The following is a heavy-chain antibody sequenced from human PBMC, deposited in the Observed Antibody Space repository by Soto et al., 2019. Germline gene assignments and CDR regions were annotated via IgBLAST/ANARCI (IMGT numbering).Heavy chain of an antibody. D-gene: IGHD3-22*01. V-gene: IGHV6-1*01. CDR3: ARQPSTYYYDSSGYYLHDFAI. J-gene: IGHJ3*02. CDR2: TYYRSKWYN. CDR1: GDSVSSNSAA. Sequence: RSQTLSLTCAISGDSVSSNSAAWNWIRQSPSRGLEWLGRTYYRSKWYNDYAVSVKSRITINPDTSKNQFSLQLNSVTPEDTAVYYCARQPSTYYYDSSGYYLHDFAIWGQGTMVTVSS.